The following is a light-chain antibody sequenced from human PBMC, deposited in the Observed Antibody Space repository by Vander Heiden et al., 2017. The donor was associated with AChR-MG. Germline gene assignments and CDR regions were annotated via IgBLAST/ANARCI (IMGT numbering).Light chain of an antibody. CDR2: DAS. CDR3: QQFKSDPQIT. CDR1: QGISSA. V-gene: IGKV1-13*02. Sequence: AIQLTQSPSSLSASVGDRVTITCRASQGISSALAWYQQKSGKAPKLLIYDASSLESGVPSRFSGSGSGTDFTLTISSRQTEDFATYYCQQFKSDPQITFGQRTRLEIK. J-gene: IGKJ5*01.